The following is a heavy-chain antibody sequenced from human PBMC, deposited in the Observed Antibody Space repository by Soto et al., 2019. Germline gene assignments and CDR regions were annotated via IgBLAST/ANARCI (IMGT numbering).Heavy chain of an antibody. D-gene: IGHD5-18*01. V-gene: IGHV4-31*03. Sequence: PSETLSLTCTVSGGSISSGGYYWSWIRQHPGKGLEWIGYIYYSGSTYYNPSLKSRVTISVDTSKNQFSLKLSSVTAADTAVYYCARDHRGYSYGTPLYYYYYGMDVWGQGTTVTVSS. J-gene: IGHJ6*02. CDR2: IYYSGST. CDR3: ARDHRGYSYGTPLYYYYYGMDV. CDR1: GGSISSGGYY.